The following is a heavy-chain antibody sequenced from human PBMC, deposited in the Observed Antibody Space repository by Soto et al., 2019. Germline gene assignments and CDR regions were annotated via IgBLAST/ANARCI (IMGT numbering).Heavy chain of an antibody. J-gene: IGHJ5*02. CDR2: IIPILGIA. V-gene: IGHV1-69*08. CDR1: GGTFSSYT. D-gene: IGHD3-22*01. CDR3: AREAMIVVVSKGRGWFDP. Sequence: QVQLVQSGAEVKKPGSSVKVSCKASGGTFSSYTISWVRQAPGQGLEWMGRIIPILGIANYAQKFQGRVTITADKXTXTXXRELSSLRSEDTAVYYCAREAMIVVVSKGRGWFDPWGQGTLVTVSS.